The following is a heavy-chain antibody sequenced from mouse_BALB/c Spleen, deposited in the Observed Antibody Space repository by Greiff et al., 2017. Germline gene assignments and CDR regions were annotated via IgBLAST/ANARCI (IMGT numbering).Heavy chain of an antibody. D-gene: IGHD2-2*01. V-gene: IGHV1-54*03. CDR3: ARWGYDEDYAMDY. CDR2: INPGSGGT. Sequence: VQLVESGAELVRPGTSVKVSCKASGYAFTNYLIEWVKQRPGQGLEWIGVINPGSGGTNYNEKFKGKATLTADKSSSTAYMQLSSLTSDDSAVYFCARWGYDEDYAMDYWGQGTSVTVSS. CDR1: GYAFTNYL. J-gene: IGHJ4*01.